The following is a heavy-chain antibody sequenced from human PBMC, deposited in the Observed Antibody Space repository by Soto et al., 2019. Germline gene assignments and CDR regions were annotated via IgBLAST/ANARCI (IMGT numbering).Heavy chain of an antibody. Sequence: ASVKVSCKASGYTFTSYGISWARQAPGQGLEWMGWISAYNGNTNYAQKLQGRVTMTTDTSTSTAYMELRSLRSDDTAVYYCARVGIYTLEYYFDYWGQGTLVTVSS. CDR3: ARVGIYTLEYYFDY. D-gene: IGHD1-26*01. CDR2: ISAYNGNT. V-gene: IGHV1-18*01. CDR1: GYTFTSYG. J-gene: IGHJ4*02.